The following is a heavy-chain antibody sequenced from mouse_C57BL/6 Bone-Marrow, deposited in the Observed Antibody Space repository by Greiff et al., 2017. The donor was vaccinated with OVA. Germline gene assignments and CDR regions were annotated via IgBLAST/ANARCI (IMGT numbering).Heavy chain of an antibody. CDR3: AREGSPYGSSAAWFAY. Sequence: QVQLQQSGAELVKPGASVKLSCKASGYTFTSYWMQWVKQRPGQGLEWIGEIDPSDSYTNYNQKFKGKATLTVDTSSSTAYMQLSRLTSEDSAVYYCAREGSPYGSSAAWFAYWGQGTLVTVSA. CDR1: GYTFTSYW. CDR2: IDPSDSYT. V-gene: IGHV1-50*01. D-gene: IGHD1-1*01. J-gene: IGHJ3*01.